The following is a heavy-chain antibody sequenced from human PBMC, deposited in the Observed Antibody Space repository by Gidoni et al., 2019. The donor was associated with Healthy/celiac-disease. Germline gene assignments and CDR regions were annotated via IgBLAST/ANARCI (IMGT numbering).Heavy chain of an antibody. V-gene: IGHV1-69*01. D-gene: IGHD3-22*01. J-gene: IGHJ4*02. CDR3: AGEYYYDSSGYYGDFDY. Sequence: QVQLVQSGAELQKPRSSVQVSCMASRGTFSSYASSWVRQAPGQGREWTGGLIPIFGTANYAQKFQGRVTITADESTSTAYMELSSLRSEDTAVYYCAGEYYYDSSGYYGDFDYWGQGTLVTVSS. CDR1: RGTFSSYA. CDR2: LIPIFGTA.